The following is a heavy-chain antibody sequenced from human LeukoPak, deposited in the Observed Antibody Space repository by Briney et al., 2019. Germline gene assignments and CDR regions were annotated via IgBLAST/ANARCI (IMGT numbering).Heavy chain of an antibody. J-gene: IGHJ4*02. CDR2: ISSSGSTI. CDR1: GFTFSSYE. Sequence: GSLRLSCAASGFTFSSYEMNWVRPAPGKGLEWVSYISSSGSTIYYADSVKGRFTISRDNAKNSLYLQMNSLRAEDTAVYYCARGEMATNPPLDYWGQGTLVTVSS. V-gene: IGHV3-48*03. CDR3: ARGEMATNPPLDY. D-gene: IGHD5-24*01.